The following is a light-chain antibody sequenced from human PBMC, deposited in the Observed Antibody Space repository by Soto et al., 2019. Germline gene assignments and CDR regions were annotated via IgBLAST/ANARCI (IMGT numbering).Light chain of an antibody. V-gene: IGKV1-39*01. CDR1: QSISTY. CDR2: VAS. Sequence: DIQMTQSPSSLSASLGDRITITCRASQSISTYLNWYQQKPGKAPKVLIYVASDLQSGVPSRFSGSGSGTDFTHTISNLQPDDFATYYCQQGYRAPWTFGQGTKVETK. CDR3: QQGYRAPWT. J-gene: IGKJ1*01.